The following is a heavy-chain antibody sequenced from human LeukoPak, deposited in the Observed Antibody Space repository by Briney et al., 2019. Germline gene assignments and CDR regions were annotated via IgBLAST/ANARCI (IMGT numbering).Heavy chain of an antibody. V-gene: IGHV3-64*01. J-gene: IGHJ4*02. CDR3: ATDVYGSGSYPYFDY. Sequence: GGSLRLSCAASGLTFSSYTMHWVRQAPGKGLEYVSKINNNGGSTYYANSVKGRFTVSRDNSKNTLYLQMGSLGAEDMAVYYCATDVYGSGSYPYFDYWGQGTLVTVSS. CDR2: INNNGGST. D-gene: IGHD3-10*01. CDR1: GLTFSSYT.